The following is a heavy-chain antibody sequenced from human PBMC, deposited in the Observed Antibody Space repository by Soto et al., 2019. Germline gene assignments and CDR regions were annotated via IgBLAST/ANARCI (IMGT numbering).Heavy chain of an antibody. Sequence: SETLSLTCTVSGGSISSSSYYWGWIRQPPGKGLEWIGSIYYSGSTYYNPSLKSRVTISVDTSKNQFSLKLSSVTAADTAVYYCARAGNGVRNWFDPWGQGTLVTVSS. CDR3: ARAGNGVRNWFDP. CDR1: GGSISSSSYY. J-gene: IGHJ5*02. V-gene: IGHV4-39*01. D-gene: IGHD2-8*01. CDR2: IYYSGST.